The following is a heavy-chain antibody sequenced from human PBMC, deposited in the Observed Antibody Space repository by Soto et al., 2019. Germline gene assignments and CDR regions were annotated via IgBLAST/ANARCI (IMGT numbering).Heavy chain of an antibody. CDR3: ARSNRLGTAMARSDI. V-gene: IGHV1-18*04. D-gene: IGHD5-18*01. Sequence: ASVKVSCKASGYTFTSYGISWVRQAPGQGLEWMGWISAYNGNTNYAQKLQGRVTMTIDTSTSTAYMELRSLRSDDTAVYYCARSNRLGTAMARSDIWGQGTMVTVSS. CDR1: GYTFTSYG. J-gene: IGHJ3*02. CDR2: ISAYNGNT.